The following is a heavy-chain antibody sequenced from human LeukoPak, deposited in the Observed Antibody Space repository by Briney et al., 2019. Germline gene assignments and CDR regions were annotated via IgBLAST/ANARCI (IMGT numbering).Heavy chain of an antibody. J-gene: IGHJ4*02. CDR3: AKSTTRYDSSGYFDY. Sequence: GRSLRLSCAASGFTFSSYAMHWVRQAPGKGLEWLAVISYDGSNKYYADSVKGRFTISRDNSKNTLYLQMNSLRAEDTAVYYCAKSTTRYDSSGYFDYWGQGTLVTVSS. D-gene: IGHD3-22*01. CDR1: GFTFSSYA. V-gene: IGHV3-30-3*02. CDR2: ISYDGSNK.